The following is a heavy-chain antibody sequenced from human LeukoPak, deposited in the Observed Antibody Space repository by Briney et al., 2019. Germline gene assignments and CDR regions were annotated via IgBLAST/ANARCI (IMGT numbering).Heavy chain of an antibody. CDR3: TITGGPTVTAFDL. Sequence: GGSLRLSCVASGFIFRNYWMSWVRQAPGKGLEWVANINHDGGDKNYVDSVKGRFTISRDNAKSSLYLQMNSLRVEDTAVYYCTITGGPTVTAFDLWGQGIPVTVSS. V-gene: IGHV3-7*02. CDR2: INHDGGDK. D-gene: IGHD4-17*01. J-gene: IGHJ4*02. CDR1: GFIFRNYW.